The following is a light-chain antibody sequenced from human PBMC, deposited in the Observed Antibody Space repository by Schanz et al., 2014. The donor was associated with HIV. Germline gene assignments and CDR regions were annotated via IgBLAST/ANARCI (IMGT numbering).Light chain of an antibody. CDR3: QQYSSSPPRYT. V-gene: IGKV3-20*01. CDR2: GAS. CDR1: QSVSSN. J-gene: IGKJ2*01. Sequence: EIVMTQSPATLSVSPGERATLSCRASQSVSSNLAWYQQKPGQAPRLLIYGASTRATGIPDRFSGSGSGTDFTLTISRLEPEDFAVYYCQQYSSSPPRYTFGQGTKLEIK.